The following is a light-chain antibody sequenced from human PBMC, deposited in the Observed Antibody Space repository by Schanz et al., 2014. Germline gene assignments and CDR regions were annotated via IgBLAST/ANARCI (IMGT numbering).Light chain of an antibody. Sequence: EIVMTQSPATLSVSPGERATLSCRASQSVSSNLVWYQQKPGQAPRLVIYDASTRATGIPARFSGSGSGTEFTLTITSLEPEDSATYYCQQAHSFPPTFGQGTKVEI. CDR2: DAS. V-gene: IGKV3-15*01. CDR1: QSVSSN. J-gene: IGKJ1*01. CDR3: QQAHSFPPT.